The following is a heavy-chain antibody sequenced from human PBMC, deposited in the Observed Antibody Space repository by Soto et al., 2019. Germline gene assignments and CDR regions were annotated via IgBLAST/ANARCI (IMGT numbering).Heavy chain of an antibody. CDR2: ISGSGGST. CDR1: EFTISSYA. J-gene: IGHJ6*02. CDR3: ARNPVYYYGMDV. Sequence: RESSRAAEFTISSYAMSCVHKAPGKGLEWVSAISGSGGSTYYADSVKGRFTISRDNAKNSLYLQMNSLRDEDTAVYYCARNPVYYYGMDVWAQGTTVTVSS. V-gene: IGHV3-23*01.